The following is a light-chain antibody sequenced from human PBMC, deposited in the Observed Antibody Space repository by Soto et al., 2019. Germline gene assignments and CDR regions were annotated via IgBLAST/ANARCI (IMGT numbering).Light chain of an antibody. V-gene: IGLV2-8*01. CDR3: SSYAGSNKSV. J-gene: IGLJ1*01. CDR2: EVS. Sequence: QSVLTQPPSASGSPGQSVTISCTGTSSDVGCYNYVSWYQQHPGKAPKLMIYEVSKRPSGVPDRFSGSKSGNTASLTVSGLQPEDEADYYCSSYAGSNKSVFGTGTKVTVL. CDR1: SSDVGCYNY.